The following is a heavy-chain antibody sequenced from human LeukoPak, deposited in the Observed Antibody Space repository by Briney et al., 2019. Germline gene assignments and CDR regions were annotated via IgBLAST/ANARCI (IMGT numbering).Heavy chain of an antibody. CDR2: IRYDGSNK. V-gene: IGHV3-30*02. CDR3: AKAVRPTISPYYYYYMDV. Sequence: GALRLSCAASGFTFSSYGMHWVRQAPGKGLEWVAFIRYDGSNKYYADSVKGRFTISRDNSKNTLYLQMNSLRAEDTAVYYCAKAVRPTISPYYYYYMDVWGKGTTVTVSS. J-gene: IGHJ6*03. CDR1: GFTFSSYG. D-gene: IGHD1-14*01.